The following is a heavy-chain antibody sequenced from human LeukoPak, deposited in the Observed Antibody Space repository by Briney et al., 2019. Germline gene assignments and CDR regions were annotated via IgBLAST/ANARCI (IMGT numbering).Heavy chain of an antibody. CDR1: GGSISTTSYY. J-gene: IGHJ3*02. V-gene: IGHV4-39*07. CDR3: ARSRRGPHAFDI. CDR2: IYYSGIT. Sequence: SETLSLTCTVSGGSISTTSYYWGWIRQPPGKGLEWIGSIYYSGITYYNPSLKSRVTISVDTSKNQFSLKLSSVTAADTAVYYCARSRRGPHAFDIWGQGTMVTVSS.